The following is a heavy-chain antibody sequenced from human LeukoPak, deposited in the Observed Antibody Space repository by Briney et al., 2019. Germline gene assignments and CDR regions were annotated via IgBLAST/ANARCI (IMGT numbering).Heavy chain of an antibody. CDR3: AKDAAYDYSNAFDY. D-gene: IGHD4-11*01. V-gene: IGHV3-9*01. Sequence: GGSLRLSCAVSGFTFDDYAMHWVRQAPGKGLEWVSGITWNGGSIGYADSVKGRFTISRDNAKNSLYLQMNSLRGEDTAFYYCAKDAAYDYSNAFDYWGQGTPVTVSS. J-gene: IGHJ4*02. CDR2: ITWNGGSI. CDR1: GFTFDDYA.